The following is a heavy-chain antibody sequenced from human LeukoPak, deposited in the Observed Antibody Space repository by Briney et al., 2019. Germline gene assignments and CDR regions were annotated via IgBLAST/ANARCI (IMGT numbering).Heavy chain of an antibody. CDR2: INHSGST. CDR1: GGSFSGYY. D-gene: IGHD4-11*01. Sequence: SETLSLTCAVYGGSFSGYYWRWIRQPPGKGLEWIGEINHSGSTNYNPSLKSRVTISVDTSKNQFSLKLSSVTAADTAVYYCARVNYVSPGPYYYYGMDVWGQGTTVTVSS. V-gene: IGHV4-34*01. J-gene: IGHJ6*02. CDR3: ARVNYVSPGPYYYYGMDV.